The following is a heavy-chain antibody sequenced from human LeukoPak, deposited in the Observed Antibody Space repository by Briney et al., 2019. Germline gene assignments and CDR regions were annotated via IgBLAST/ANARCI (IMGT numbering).Heavy chain of an antibody. CDR2: ISSSSSYT. CDR1: GFTFSDYY. Sequence: GGSLRLSCAASGFTFSDYYMSWIRQAPGKGLERVSYISSSSSYTNYADSVKGRFTISRDNAKNSLYLQMNSLRAEDTAVYYCARLSPRLYGSGTFDIWGQGTMVTVSS. V-gene: IGHV3-11*03. CDR3: ARLSPRLYGSGTFDI. D-gene: IGHD3-10*01. J-gene: IGHJ3*02.